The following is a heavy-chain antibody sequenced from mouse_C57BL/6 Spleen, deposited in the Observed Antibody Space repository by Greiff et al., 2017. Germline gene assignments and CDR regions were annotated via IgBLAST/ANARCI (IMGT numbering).Heavy chain of an antibody. V-gene: IGHV5-12*01. Sequence: EVKLQESGGGLVQPGGSLKLSCAASGFTFSDYYMYWVRQTPEKRLEWVAYISNGGGSTYYPDNVKGRFTISRDNANNTLYLQMSRLKSENTAMYCCARHWDCYFAWFAYWGQVTLVPVSA. CDR3: ARHWDCYFAWFAY. J-gene: IGHJ3*01. D-gene: IGHD2-3*01. CDR2: ISNGGGST. CDR1: GFTFSDYY.